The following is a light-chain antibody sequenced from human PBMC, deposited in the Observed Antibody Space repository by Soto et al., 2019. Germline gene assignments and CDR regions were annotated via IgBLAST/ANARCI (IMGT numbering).Light chain of an antibody. V-gene: IGLV2-23*01. CDR1: SSDSGSYDL. Sequence: QSVLTQPASVSGSPGQSITISCTGTSSDSGSYDLVSWDQHHPSRAPKLIIYEGSKRPSGVSMRFSGSKSGYTASLTISGLQAEDEADYFCCSYAGSVTYVVFGGGTKLTVL. CDR3: CSYAGSVTYVV. CDR2: EGS. J-gene: IGLJ2*01.